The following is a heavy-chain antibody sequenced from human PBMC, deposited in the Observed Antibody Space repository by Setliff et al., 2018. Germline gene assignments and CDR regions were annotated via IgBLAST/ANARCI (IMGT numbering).Heavy chain of an antibody. J-gene: IGHJ5*02. CDR2: VFYTGTT. CDR3: VRQFRMGTLAGGSPES. D-gene: IGHD3-3*02. CDR1: GDSFKCDSFY. V-gene: IGHV4-39*01. Sequence: NPSAPLPLTCTVSGDSFKCDSFYWGWTRQPPGKCLEWIGSVFYTGTTYYTPSLKRRATLSVDTSKNQCSLRLRFVTAADAAVYYRVRQFRMGTLAGGSPESWGPGTLVTVSS.